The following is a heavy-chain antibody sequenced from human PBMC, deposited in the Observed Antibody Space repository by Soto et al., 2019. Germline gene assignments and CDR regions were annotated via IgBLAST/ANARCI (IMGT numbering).Heavy chain of an antibody. Sequence: EVQLVESGGGLVQPGGSLRLSCAASGFTFSSYSMNWVRQAPGKGLEWVSYISSSSSTIYYADSVKGRFTISRDNAQNSRYLQMNSLRDADTAVYYCARDLLSSSSWPRYYGMDVCGQGTTVTVSS. CDR3: ARDLLSSSSWPRYYGMDV. D-gene: IGHD6-13*01. J-gene: IGHJ6*02. CDR1: GFTFSSYS. V-gene: IGHV3-48*02. CDR2: ISSSSSTI.